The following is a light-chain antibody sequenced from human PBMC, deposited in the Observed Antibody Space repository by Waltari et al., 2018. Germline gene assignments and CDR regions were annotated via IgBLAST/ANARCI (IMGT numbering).Light chain of an antibody. V-gene: IGKV1-5*03. CDR2: KAS. Sequence: DIQMTQSPSILSASVGDRVTIPCRASQSISSWLAWYQQKPGKAPKLLIYKASSLESGVPSRFSGSGSGTEFTLTISSLQPDDFATYYCQQYNSYPYTFGQGTKLEIK. CDR3: QQYNSYPYT. CDR1: QSISSW. J-gene: IGKJ2*01.